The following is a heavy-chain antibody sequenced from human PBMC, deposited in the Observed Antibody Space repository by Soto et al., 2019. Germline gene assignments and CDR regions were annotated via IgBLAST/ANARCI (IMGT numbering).Heavy chain of an antibody. J-gene: IGHJ4*02. V-gene: IGHV3-23*01. CDR2: ISDRGGST. CDR1: GFTLINFA. D-gene: IGHD3-22*01. CDR3: ARDEYYYASSGYYRFDQ. Sequence: RGSLRLSCAASGFTLINFAMIFFRHSPFKWLEWVAVISDRGGSTDYAASVKGRFTISRDNSNNTVYLQMNNLRAEDTAVYYCARDEYYYASSGYYRFDQWGQGTLVTVSS.